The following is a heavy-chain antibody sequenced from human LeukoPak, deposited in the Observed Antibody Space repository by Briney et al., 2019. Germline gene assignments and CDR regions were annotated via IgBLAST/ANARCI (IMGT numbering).Heavy chain of an antibody. CDR1: GFTVSRNY. CDR3: ARGDGYNFFDY. J-gene: IGHJ4*02. V-gene: IGHV3-66*01. D-gene: IGHD5-24*01. Sequence: GGSLRLSCAASGFTVSRNYMSWVRQTPGKGLEWVSVFCIDGNTYYADSVKGRFSISRDNSKNTVYLQMNSLRVEDTAVYYCARGDGYNFFDYWGQGTLVTASS. CDR2: FCIDGNT.